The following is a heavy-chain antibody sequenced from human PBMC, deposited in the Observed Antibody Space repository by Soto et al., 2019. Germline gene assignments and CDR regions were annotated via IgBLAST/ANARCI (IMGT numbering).Heavy chain of an antibody. D-gene: IGHD3-3*01. Sequence: GESLKISCKGSGYSFTGYWIGWVRQMPGKGLDWMGIIYPGESYTRYSPSFQGQVTLSDDKSVSTAYLQWSSLKASDTAMYYCARYFGNSGFDYWGQGTLVTVSS. CDR3: ARYFGNSGFDY. CDR2: IYPGESYT. V-gene: IGHV5-51*01. J-gene: IGHJ4*02. CDR1: GYSFTGYW.